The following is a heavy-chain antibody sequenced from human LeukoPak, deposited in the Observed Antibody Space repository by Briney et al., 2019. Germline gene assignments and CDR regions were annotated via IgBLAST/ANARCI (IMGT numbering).Heavy chain of an antibody. CDR2: ISYDGSNK. Sequence: GGSLRLSCAASGFTFSSYAMHWVRQAPGKGLEGVAVISYDGSNKYYADSVKGRFTISRDNSKNTLYLQMNSLRAEDTAVYYCARVMRSGSPFDYWGQGTLVTVSS. J-gene: IGHJ4*02. D-gene: IGHD1-26*01. CDR3: ARVMRSGSPFDY. V-gene: IGHV3-30-3*01. CDR1: GFTFSSYA.